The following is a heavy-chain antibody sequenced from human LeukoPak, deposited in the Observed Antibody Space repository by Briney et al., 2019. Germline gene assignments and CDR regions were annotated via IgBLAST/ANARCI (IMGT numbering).Heavy chain of an antibody. V-gene: IGHV3-23*01. D-gene: IGHD3-9*01. Sequence: GGSLRLSCAASGFTFSSYAMSWVRQAPGKGLEWVSALSGSGGSTYYADSVKGRFTISRDNSKNTLYLQMNSLRAEDTAVYYCARDGYDILGYYYGMDVWGQGTTVTVSS. CDR1: GFTFSSYA. J-gene: IGHJ6*02. CDR3: ARDGYDILGYYYGMDV. CDR2: LSGSGGST.